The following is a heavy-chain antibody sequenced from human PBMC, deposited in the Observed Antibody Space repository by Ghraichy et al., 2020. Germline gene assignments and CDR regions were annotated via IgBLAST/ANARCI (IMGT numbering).Heavy chain of an antibody. CDR2: ISYDGSNK. J-gene: IGHJ4*02. V-gene: IGHV3-30-3*01. D-gene: IGHD3-16*01. CDR1: GFTFSSYA. CDR3: ARDLYD. Sequence: GGSLRLSCAASGFTFSSYAMHWVRQAPGKGLEWVAVISYDGSNKYYADSVKGRFTISRDNSKNTLYLQMNSLRAEDTAVYYCARDLYDWGQGTLVTVSS.